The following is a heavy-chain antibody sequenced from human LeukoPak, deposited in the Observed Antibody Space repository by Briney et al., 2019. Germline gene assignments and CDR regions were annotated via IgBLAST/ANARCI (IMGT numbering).Heavy chain of an antibody. D-gene: IGHD6-19*01. V-gene: IGHV4-59*01. CDR2: IYIKST. J-gene: IGHJ4*02. CDR1: GGSISTFS. Sequence: PSETLSLTCTVSGGSISTFSWSWIRQLPGKGLGWIGSIYIKSTNYNPSLRSRVAISVDTSKNQFSLRLDSVTTADTAVYYCARDTTVASGMQYWGQGTLVTVSS. CDR3: ARDTTVASGMQY.